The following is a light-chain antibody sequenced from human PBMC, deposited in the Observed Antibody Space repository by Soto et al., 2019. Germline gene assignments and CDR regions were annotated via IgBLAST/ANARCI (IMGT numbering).Light chain of an antibody. V-gene: IGKV3-15*01. J-gene: IGKJ1*01. CDR2: DPS. CDR3: QQYNNWPWT. Sequence: EIVMTQFPASLSVSPGDRATLSCTASQSVSSYLAWYQQIPGQAPRLLIHDPSTGAIGFPARFSGSGSGTDFSLIISSLESEDFAVYYCQQYNNWPWTFGQGTKVEI. CDR1: QSVSSY.